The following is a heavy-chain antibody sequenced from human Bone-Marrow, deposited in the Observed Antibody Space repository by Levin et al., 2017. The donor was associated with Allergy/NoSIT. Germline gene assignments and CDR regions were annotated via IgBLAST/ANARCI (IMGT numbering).Heavy chain of an antibody. CDR1: GDSITNGVHY. V-gene: IGHV4-30-4*01. D-gene: IGHD6-19*01. CDR2: IYYSGFT. CDR3: ARVQRDPYSSGWPFDY. Sequence: SETLSLTCTVSGDSITNGVHYWGWIRQPPGKGLEWIGYIYYSGFTYYNPSLKSRVTISVDTSKNQFSLKLSSVTAADTAVYYCARVQRDPYSSGWPFDYWGQGTLVTVSS. J-gene: IGHJ4*02.